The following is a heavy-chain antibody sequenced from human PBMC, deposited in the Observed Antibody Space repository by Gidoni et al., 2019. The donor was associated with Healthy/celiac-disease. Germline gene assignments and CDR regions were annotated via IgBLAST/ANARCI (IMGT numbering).Heavy chain of an antibody. CDR1: GFPFSSYG. Sequence: QVQLVESGGGVVQPGRSLRLSCAASGFPFSSYGMHWVRQAPGKGLEWVAVISYDGSNKYYADSVKGRFTISRDNSKNTLYLQMNSLRAEDTAVYYCAKVGIAVAAEWHFDYWGQGTLVTVSS. V-gene: IGHV3-30*18. CDR2: ISYDGSNK. J-gene: IGHJ4*02. CDR3: AKVGIAVAAEWHFDY. D-gene: IGHD6-19*01.